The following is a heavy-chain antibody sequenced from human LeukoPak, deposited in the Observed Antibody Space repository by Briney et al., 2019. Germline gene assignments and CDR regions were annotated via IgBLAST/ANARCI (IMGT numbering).Heavy chain of an antibody. CDR1: GFTFSNTW. CDR2: ITSGGSAT. V-gene: IGHV3-11*04. CDR3: VREGKRNAFDI. J-gene: IGHJ3*02. D-gene: IGHD3-10*01. Sequence: GGSLRLSCAASGFTFSNTWMNWVRQAPGKGLEWVTYITSGGSATYYADSVKGRFTISRDNAKNSLYLQMNNLRAEDTALYYCVREGKRNAFDIWGQGTMVTVSS.